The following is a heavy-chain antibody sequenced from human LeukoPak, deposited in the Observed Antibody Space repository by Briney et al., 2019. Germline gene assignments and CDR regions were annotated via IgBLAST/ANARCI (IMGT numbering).Heavy chain of an antibody. CDR2: IYPGDSDT. Sequence: GESLKISCKGSGYSFTSYWIGWVRQMPGKGLGWMGIIYPGDSDTRYSPSFQGQVAISADKSISTAYLQWSSLKASDTAMYYCARHAVQQLGYFDYWGQGTLVTVSS. J-gene: IGHJ4*02. D-gene: IGHD6-13*01. V-gene: IGHV5-51*01. CDR3: ARHAVQQLGYFDY. CDR1: GYSFTSYW.